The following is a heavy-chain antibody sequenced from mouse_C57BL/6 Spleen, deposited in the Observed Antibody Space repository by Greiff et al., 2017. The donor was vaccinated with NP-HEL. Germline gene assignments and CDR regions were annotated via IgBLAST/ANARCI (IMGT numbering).Heavy chain of an antibody. CDR3: ARGSITTVVVPMDY. Sequence: EVKLMESGPGMVKPSQSLSLTCTVTGYSITSGYDWHWIRHFPGNKLEWMGYISYSGSTNYNPSLKSRISITHDTSKNHFFLKLNTVTTEDTATYYCARGSITTVVVPMDYWGQGTSVTVSS. D-gene: IGHD1-1*01. J-gene: IGHJ4*01. CDR1: GYSITSGYD. CDR2: ISYSGST. V-gene: IGHV3-1*01.